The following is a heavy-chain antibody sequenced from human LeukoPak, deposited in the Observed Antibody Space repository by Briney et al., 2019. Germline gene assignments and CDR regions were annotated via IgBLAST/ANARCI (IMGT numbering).Heavy chain of an antibody. D-gene: IGHD1-7*01. CDR2: IYYSGST. Sequence: LRLSCAASGFTFSSFAMSWVRQAPGKGLEWIGSIYYSGSTYYNPSLKSRVTISVDTSKNQFSLKLSSVTAADTAVYYCARLGLELRRLDYWGQGTLVTVSS. CDR3: ARLGLELRRLDY. V-gene: IGHV4-30-2*03. J-gene: IGHJ4*02. CDR1: GFTFSSFA.